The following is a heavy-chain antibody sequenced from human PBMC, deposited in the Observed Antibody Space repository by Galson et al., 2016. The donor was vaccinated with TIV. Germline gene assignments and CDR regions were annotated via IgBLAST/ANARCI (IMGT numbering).Heavy chain of an antibody. V-gene: IGHV3-66*03. Sequence: SLRLSCASSGLAVDKNYMTWVRQAPGKGLEWVALISDSGNTYYSESVRGRFTISRDNSRNTLYLQMSGLRAEDTAVYYCARDRVIDDVWGQGTTVTVSS. D-gene: IGHD2/OR15-2a*01. J-gene: IGHJ6*02. CDR2: ISDSGNT. CDR3: ARDRVIDDV. CDR1: GLAVDKNY.